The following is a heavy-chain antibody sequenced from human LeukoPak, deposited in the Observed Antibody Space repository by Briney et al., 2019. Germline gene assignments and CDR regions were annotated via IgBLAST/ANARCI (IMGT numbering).Heavy chain of an antibody. CDR1: GYTFTSYY. Sequence: GASVKVSCKASGYTFTSYYMHWVRQAPGQGLEWMGIINPSGGSTSYAQKFQGRVTMTRDTSTSTVYMELSSLRSEDTAVYYCAAVWGVDDAFDIWGQGTMVTVSS. V-gene: IGHV1-46*01. CDR2: INPSGGST. CDR3: AAVWGVDDAFDI. D-gene: IGHD3-10*01. J-gene: IGHJ3*02.